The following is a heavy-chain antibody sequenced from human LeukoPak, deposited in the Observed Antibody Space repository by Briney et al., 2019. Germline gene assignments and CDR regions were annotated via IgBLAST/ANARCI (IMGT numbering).Heavy chain of an antibody. V-gene: IGHV5-51*01. D-gene: IGHD4-23*01. CDR2: IYPGDSNT. CDR1: GYSFSNDW. CDR3: ARRVQNGGRTRWSDP. Sequence: GESLKISCKGFGYSFSNDWIAWVRQMPGKGLEWMGMIYPGDSNTRYSPSFQGQVTISADKSLSTAYLQWSSLKASATAMDYCARRVQNGGRTRWSDPWGQGTLVTVSS. J-gene: IGHJ5*02.